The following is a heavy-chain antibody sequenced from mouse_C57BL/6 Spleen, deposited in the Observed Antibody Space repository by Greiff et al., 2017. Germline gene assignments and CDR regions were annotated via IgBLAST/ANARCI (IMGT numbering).Heavy chain of an antibody. J-gene: IGHJ4*01. D-gene: IGHD1-1*01. CDR2: INPNNGGT. CDR1: GYTFTDYN. CDR3: ARGVYYGSSYDAMDY. V-gene: IGHV1-18*01. Sequence: EVHLVESGPELVKPGASVKIPCKASGYTFTDYNMDWVKQSHGKSLEWIGDINPNNGGTIYNQKFKGKATLTVDKSSSTAYMELRSLTSEDTAVYYCARGVYYGSSYDAMDYWGQGTSVTVSS.